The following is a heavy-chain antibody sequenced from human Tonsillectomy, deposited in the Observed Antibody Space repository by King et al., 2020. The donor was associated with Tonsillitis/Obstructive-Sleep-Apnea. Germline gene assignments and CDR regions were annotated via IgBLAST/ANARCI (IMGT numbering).Heavy chain of an antibody. J-gene: IGHJ6*03. CDR1: GASVSSGDFY. Sequence: LQLQESGPGLVKPSETLSLTCTVSGASVSSGDFYWSWVRQSPGKGLEWIGYIYYSGSTNYNPSLYSRVIISVDPSRNQLSLKLSSVTAADTAVYYCARGFDYYGSGNSPIYYYFYYIDVWGKGTTVTVSS. CDR3: ARGFDYYGSGNSPIYYYFYYIDV. CDR2: IYYSGST. V-gene: IGHV4-61*08. D-gene: IGHD3-10*01.